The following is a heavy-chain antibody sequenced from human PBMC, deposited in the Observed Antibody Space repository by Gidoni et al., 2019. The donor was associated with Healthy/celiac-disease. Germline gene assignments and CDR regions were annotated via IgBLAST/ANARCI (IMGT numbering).Heavy chain of an antibody. CDR3: ASLSPTNSGSYSSVYWFDP. Sequence: QVQLQQWGAGLLKPSETLSLTCAVYGGSFSGYYWSWIRQPPGKGLEWIGEINHSGSTNYNPSLKSRVTISVDTSKNQFSLKLSSVTAADTAVYYCASLSPTNSGSYSSVYWFDPWGQGTLVTVSS. D-gene: IGHD1-26*01. J-gene: IGHJ5*02. CDR1: GGSFSGYY. CDR2: INHSGST. V-gene: IGHV4-34*01.